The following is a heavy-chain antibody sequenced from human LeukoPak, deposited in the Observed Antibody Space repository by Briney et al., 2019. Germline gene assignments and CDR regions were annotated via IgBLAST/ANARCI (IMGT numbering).Heavy chain of an antibody. CDR3: ASRDKGYYYGMDV. V-gene: IGHV3-66*01. Sequence: GGALRLSCAASGFTLSGNYMSWVRQAPGRGVEWVSLLYSGGSTYYSDSVKGRFSISRDNSKKTLYLQMNSLRAEDTAVYYCASRDKGYYYGMDVWGQGTTVTVSS. D-gene: IGHD5-24*01. J-gene: IGHJ6*02. CDR1: GFTLSGNY. CDR2: LYSGGST.